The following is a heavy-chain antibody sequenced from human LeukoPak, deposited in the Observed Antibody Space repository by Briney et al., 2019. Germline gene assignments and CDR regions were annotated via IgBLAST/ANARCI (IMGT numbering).Heavy chain of an antibody. CDR3: ARDSGSYSIDFDY. Sequence: SETLSLTCTVSGGSISSYYWSWIRQPPGKGLEWIGYIYYSGSTNYNPSLKSRVTISVDTSKNQFSLKLSSVTAADTAVYYCARDSGSYSIDFDYWGQGTLVTVSS. CDR1: GGSISSYY. J-gene: IGHJ4*02. D-gene: IGHD1-26*01. CDR2: IYYSGST. V-gene: IGHV4-59*01.